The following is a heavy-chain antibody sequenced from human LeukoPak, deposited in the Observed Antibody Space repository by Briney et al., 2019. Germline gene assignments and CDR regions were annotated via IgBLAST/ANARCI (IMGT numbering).Heavy chain of an antibody. CDR3: ARGGLTGYYYYYYMDV. V-gene: IGHV3-7*01. J-gene: IGHJ6*03. D-gene: IGHD3-9*01. CDR2: IKHDGGEK. CDR1: RFTFSSYW. Sequence: GGSLRLSCSSSRFTFSSYWMSWVRQAPGKGLEWVANIKHDGGEKYYVDSVRGRFTVSRDNAKNSMYLQMNSLRAEDTAVYYCARGGLTGYYYYYYMDVWGKGTTVTVSS.